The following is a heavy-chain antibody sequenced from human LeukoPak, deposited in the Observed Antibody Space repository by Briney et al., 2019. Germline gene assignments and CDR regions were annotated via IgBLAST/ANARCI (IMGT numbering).Heavy chain of an antibody. Sequence: PSETLSLTCAVYGGSFSAYYWSWIRQPPGKGLEWIGEINHSGSTNYNPSLKSRVTISVDTSKNQFSLKLSSVTAADTAVYYCARGTGAIAVGDYWGQGTLVTVSS. CDR3: ARGTGAIAVGDY. CDR2: INHSGST. CDR1: GGSFSAYY. V-gene: IGHV4-34*01. J-gene: IGHJ4*02. D-gene: IGHD6-19*01.